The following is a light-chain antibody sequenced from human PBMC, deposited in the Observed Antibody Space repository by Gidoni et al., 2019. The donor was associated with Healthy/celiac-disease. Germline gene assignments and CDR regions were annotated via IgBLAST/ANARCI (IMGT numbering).Light chain of an antibody. Sequence: HLTQSPSTLSASVGNRVTITCQASQHTNKWLAWYQQRPGKAPQLLIQEASTLQSGVPSRFSGSGAGTEFSLTSGSLQPDDFATYYCQQYDTYPPTFGGGTKVEIK. V-gene: IGKV1-5*03. CDR3: QQYDTYPPT. CDR2: EAS. CDR1: QHTNKW. J-gene: IGKJ4*01.